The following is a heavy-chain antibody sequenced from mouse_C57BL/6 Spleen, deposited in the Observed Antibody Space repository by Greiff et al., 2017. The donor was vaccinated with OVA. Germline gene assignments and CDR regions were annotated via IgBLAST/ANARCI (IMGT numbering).Heavy chain of an antibody. J-gene: IGHJ3*01. Sequence: VQLQQPGAELVRPGTSVKLSCKASGYTFTSYWMHWVKQSPGQGLEWIGVIDPSDSYTNYNQKFKGKATLTGDTSSSTAYMQLSSLTSEDSAVYYCARETAQATGFAYWGQGTLVTVSA. CDR1: GYTFTSYW. V-gene: IGHV1-59*01. D-gene: IGHD3-2*02. CDR2: IDPSDSYT. CDR3: ARETAQATGFAY.